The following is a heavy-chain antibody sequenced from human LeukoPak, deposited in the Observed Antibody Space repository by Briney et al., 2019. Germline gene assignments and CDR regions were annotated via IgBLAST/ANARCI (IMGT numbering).Heavy chain of an antibody. Sequence: GGSLRLSCAASGFTVSSNYMSWVRQAPGKGLEWVSLIYSGGSTYYADSVKGRFTLSRDNSKNTLYLQMNSLRAEDTAVYYCARTIRDYGLTYFDYWGQGTLVTVSS. CDR1: GFTVSSNY. CDR2: IYSGGST. V-gene: IGHV3-53*01. D-gene: IGHD4-17*01. CDR3: ARTIRDYGLTYFDY. J-gene: IGHJ4*02.